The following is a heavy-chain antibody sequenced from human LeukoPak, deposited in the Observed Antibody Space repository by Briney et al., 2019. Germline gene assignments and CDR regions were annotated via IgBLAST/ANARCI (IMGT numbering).Heavy chain of an antibody. Sequence: PGGSLRLSCAASGFTFSSYWMGWVRQAPGKGLEWVANIKQDGGEKYYVDPVKGRFTISRDNAKNSLDLQMNSLRAEDTALYYCARIRWAGGNWAFDYWGQGTLVTVSS. D-gene: IGHD1-26*01. CDR3: ARIRWAGGNWAFDY. CDR2: IKQDGGEK. J-gene: IGHJ4*02. CDR1: GFTFSSYW. V-gene: IGHV3-7*01.